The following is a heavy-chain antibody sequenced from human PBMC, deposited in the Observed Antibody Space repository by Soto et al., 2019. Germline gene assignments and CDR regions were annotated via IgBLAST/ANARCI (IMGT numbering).Heavy chain of an antibody. D-gene: IGHD5-18*01. CDR2: VYFSGST. J-gene: IGHJ5*02. V-gene: IGHV4-61*03. CDR1: GDSINSGDYY. Sequence: SETLSLTCSVSGDSINSGDYYWTWMRQAPGKGLQWVGHVYFSGSTNYNPSLKSRVTISVDTSKNHLSLKLRSVTAGDTAVYYCARVPVDTYMIYWSDPWGQGTLVTVSS. CDR3: ARVPVDTYMIYWSDP.